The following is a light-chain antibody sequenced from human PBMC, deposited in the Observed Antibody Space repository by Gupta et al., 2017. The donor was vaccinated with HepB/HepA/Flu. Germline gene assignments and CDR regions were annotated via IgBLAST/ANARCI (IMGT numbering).Light chain of an antibody. V-gene: IGKV4-1*01. J-gene: IGKJ2*01. CDR3: QQYSSSPT. CDR1: QSIVYSSNNKNC. CDR2: WAS. Sequence: DIVMTQSPDSLAVSLGERAIINCKSSQSIVYSSNNKNCLAWYQQKPGQPPKLLIYWASTRESGVPDRFSGSGSGTDFTLTITSLQAEDVAFYYCQQYSSSPTFGQGTKLEIK.